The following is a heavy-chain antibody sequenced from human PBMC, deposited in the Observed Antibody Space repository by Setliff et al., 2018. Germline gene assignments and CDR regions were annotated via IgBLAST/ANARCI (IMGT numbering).Heavy chain of an antibody. CDR3: ARARRGHCSGGSCYPRDWFDP. CDR1: GGSFSTYY. D-gene: IGHD2-15*01. Sequence: TLSLTCAVYGGSFSTYYWIWIRQPPGKGLEWIGEINHSGSTNYNPSLKSRVTISVDTSKNQFSLKLSSVTAADTAVYYCARARRGHCSGGSCYPRDWFDPWGQGTLVTVSS. J-gene: IGHJ5*02. CDR2: INHSGST. V-gene: IGHV4-34*01.